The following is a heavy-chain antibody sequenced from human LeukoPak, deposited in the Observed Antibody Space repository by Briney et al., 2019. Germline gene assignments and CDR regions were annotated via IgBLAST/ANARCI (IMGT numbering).Heavy chain of an antibody. V-gene: IGHV3-74*01. CDR1: GFTFSSYW. D-gene: IGHD3-22*01. CDR2: INSDESST. CDR3: ARGRYYDSSAYWR. J-gene: IGHJ4*02. Sequence: GGSLRLSCAASGFTFSSYWMHWVRQVPGKGLVWVSRINSDESSTTYADSVKGRFTISRDNAKSTLYLQVNSLRAEDTAVYYCARGRYYDSSAYWRWGQGTPVTVSS.